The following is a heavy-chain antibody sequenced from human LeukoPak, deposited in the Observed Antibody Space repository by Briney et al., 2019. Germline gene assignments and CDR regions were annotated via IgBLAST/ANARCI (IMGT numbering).Heavy chain of an antibody. V-gene: IGHV3-53*01. CDR3: ARRGLSRYYFDY. J-gene: IGHJ4*02. D-gene: IGHD1-14*01. CDR1: GFTVSTNY. Sequence: PGGSLTLSCAASGFTVSTNYMSWVRQAPGKGLEWISIIYSSGSTYYADSVKGRFTISRDASKNTLYLQMNSLKTEDTAVYYCARRGLSRYYFDYWGQGTLVTVSS. CDR2: IYSSGST.